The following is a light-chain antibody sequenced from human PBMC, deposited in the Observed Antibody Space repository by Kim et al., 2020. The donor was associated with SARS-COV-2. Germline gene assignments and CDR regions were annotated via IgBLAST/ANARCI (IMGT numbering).Light chain of an antibody. CDR2: GAS. CDR1: QSVSSSY. J-gene: IGKJ4*01. V-gene: IGKV3-20*01. CDR3: QQYGSSPLT. Sequence: STGERATHSCRASQSVSSSYLAWYQQKPGQAPRLLIYGASSRATGIPDRFSGSGSGTDFTLTISRLEPEDFAVYYCQQYGSSPLTFGGGTKVDIK.